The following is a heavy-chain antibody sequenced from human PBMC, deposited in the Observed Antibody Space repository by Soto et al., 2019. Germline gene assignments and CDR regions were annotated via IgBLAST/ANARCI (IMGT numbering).Heavy chain of an antibody. Sequence: GASVKVSCKASGYTFTSYAMHWVRQAPGQRLEWMGWINAGNGNTKYSQKFQGRVTITRDTSASTAYMELSSLRSEDTAVYYCALPPDPQDKLQVDYWGQGTLVTVSS. CDR1: GYTFTSYA. J-gene: IGHJ4*02. CDR2: INAGNGNT. CDR3: ALPPDPQDKLQVDY. D-gene: IGHD1-26*01. V-gene: IGHV1-3*01.